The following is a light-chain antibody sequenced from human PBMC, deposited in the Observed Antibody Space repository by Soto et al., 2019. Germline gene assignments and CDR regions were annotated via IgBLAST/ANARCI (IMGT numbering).Light chain of an antibody. CDR2: GNS. CDR3: QSYDSSLSGWV. Sequence: QSVLTQPTSVAGAPGQRVTISCTGSSSNIGAGYDVHWYQQLPGTAPKLLIYGNSNRPSGVPDRFSGSKSGTSASLAITGLRAEDEADYYCQSYDSSLSGWVFGGGTKLTV. CDR1: SSNIGAGYD. J-gene: IGLJ3*02. V-gene: IGLV1-40*01.